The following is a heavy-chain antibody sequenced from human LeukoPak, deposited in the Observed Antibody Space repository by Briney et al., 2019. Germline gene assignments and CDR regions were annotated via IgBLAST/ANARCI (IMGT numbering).Heavy chain of an antibody. CDR1: GYTFTGYY. V-gene: IGHV1-2*02. J-gene: IGHJ4*02. CDR2: IKPHRGGT. CDR3: ARGDEYYDILTGYY. D-gene: IGHD3-9*01. Sequence: ASVKVSCKASGYTFTGYYMHWVRQAPGQGLEWMGGIKPHRGGTNYAQKFQSRVTMTRDTSISTAYMELSRLRSDDTAVYYCARGDEYYDILTGYYWGQGTLVTVSS.